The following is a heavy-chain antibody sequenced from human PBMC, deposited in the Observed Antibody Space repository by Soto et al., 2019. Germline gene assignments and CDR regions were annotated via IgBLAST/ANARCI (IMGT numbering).Heavy chain of an antibody. D-gene: IGHD6-13*01. J-gene: IGHJ5*02. CDR3: ARDGFYSSSNWFDP. Sequence: GGSLRLSCAASGFTFSSYGMHWVRQAPGKGLEWVAVIWYDGSNKYYADSVKGRFTISRDNSKNTLYLQMNSLRAEDTAVYYCARDGFYSSSNWFDPWGQGTLVTVSS. V-gene: IGHV3-33*01. CDR2: IWYDGSNK. CDR1: GFTFSSYG.